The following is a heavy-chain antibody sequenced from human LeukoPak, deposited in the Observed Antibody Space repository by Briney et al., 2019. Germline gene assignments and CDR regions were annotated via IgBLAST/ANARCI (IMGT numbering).Heavy chain of an antibody. CDR1: GGTFNSYA. CDR3: AREDDTGRYMGDDAFDI. CDR2: IIPMSDTA. V-gene: IGHV1-69*06. J-gene: IGHJ3*02. Sequence: GASVKVSCKASGGTFNSYAISWVRQAPGQGLEWMGGIIPMSDTANYPQKFRGRLTITADTPTSTVYMELSSLRSEDTAVYYCAREDDTGRYMGDDAFDIWGQGTMVTVSS. D-gene: IGHD1-26*01.